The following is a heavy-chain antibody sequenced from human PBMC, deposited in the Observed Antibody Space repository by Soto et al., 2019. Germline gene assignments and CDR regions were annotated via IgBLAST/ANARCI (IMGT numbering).Heavy chain of an antibody. V-gene: IGHV1-46*01. J-gene: IGHJ5*02. CDR1: GYTFTSYY. CDR2: INPSGGST. Sequence: GASVKVSCKASGYTFTSYYIHWVRQAPGQRLEWMGIINPSGGSTSYAQKFQGRVTMTRDTSTSTVYMELSSLRSEDTAVYYCARSGYCSSTSCEGWFDPWGQGTLVTVSS. CDR3: ARSGYCSSTSCEGWFDP. D-gene: IGHD2-2*01.